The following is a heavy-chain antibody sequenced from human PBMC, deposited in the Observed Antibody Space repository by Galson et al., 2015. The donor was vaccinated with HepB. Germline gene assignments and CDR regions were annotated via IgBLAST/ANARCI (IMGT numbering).Heavy chain of an antibody. CDR3: ARVTTVPQGAFDI. D-gene: IGHD4-17*01. J-gene: IGHJ3*02. CDR1: GFTFSSYA. Sequence: SLRLSCAASGFTFSSYAMHWVRQAPGKGLEWVAVISYDGSNKYYADSVKGRFTISRDNSKNTLYLQMNSLRAEDTAVYYCARVTTVPQGAFDIWGQGTMVTVSS. V-gene: IGHV3-30-3*01. CDR2: ISYDGSNK.